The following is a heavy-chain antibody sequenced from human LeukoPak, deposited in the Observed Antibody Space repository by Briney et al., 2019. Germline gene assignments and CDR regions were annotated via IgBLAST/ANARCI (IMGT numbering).Heavy chain of an antibody. J-gene: IGHJ6*04. CDR1: GASINTYF. Sequence: SETLSLTCTVSGASINTYFWSWFRQPAGKGLEWIGRIHASGTTNYNPSLKSRVSMSIDVSKDQFSLRLNSVTAADTAVFYCARDIGSRVWGKGTTVIVSS. V-gene: IGHV4-4*07. CDR3: ARDIGSRV. D-gene: IGHD1-26*01. CDR2: IHASGTT.